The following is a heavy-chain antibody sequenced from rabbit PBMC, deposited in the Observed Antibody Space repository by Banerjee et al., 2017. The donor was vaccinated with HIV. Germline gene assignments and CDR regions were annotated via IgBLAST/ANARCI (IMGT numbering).Heavy chain of an antibody. CDR1: GFDFSSYG. Sequence: QEQLKETGGGLVQPGESLKLSCKASGFDFSSYGVSWVRQAPGKGLEWIGCINSSSRNVVYASWATGRFTISKTSSTTVTLQMTSLTAADTATYLCARDLAGVIGWNFNLWGPGTLVTVS. CDR2: INSSSRNV. D-gene: IGHD4-1*01. J-gene: IGHJ4*01. V-gene: IGHV1S45*01. CDR3: ARDLAGVIGWNFNL.